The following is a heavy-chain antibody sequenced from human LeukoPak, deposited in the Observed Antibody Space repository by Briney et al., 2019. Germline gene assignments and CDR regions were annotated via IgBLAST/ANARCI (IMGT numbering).Heavy chain of an antibody. V-gene: IGHV4-4*09. D-gene: IGHD2-15*01. Sequence: SETLSLTCTVSGGSISLYYWNWIRQPPGKGLEWIGYIYTSGGTKYNPSLKSRVTISVDTSKNQLSLKLSSVTAADTAVYYCAGPDIATRPRKYYYYYMDVWGKGTTVTVSS. J-gene: IGHJ6*03. CDR1: GGSISLYY. CDR2: IYTSGGT. CDR3: AGPDIATRPRKYYYYYMDV.